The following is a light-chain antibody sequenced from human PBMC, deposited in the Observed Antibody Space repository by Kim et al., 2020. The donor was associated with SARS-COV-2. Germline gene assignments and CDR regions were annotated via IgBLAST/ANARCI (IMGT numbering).Light chain of an antibody. V-gene: IGKV1-27*01. CDR3: QKYNGAPWT. J-gene: IGKJ1*01. Sequence: SASVGDRVTLTCRASQGISKDLVWYQQKPGNAPKLLIFAASALQSGVPTRFSGSGSGTDFTLTISSLQPEDVATYYCQKYNGAPWTFGQGTKLEI. CDR1: QGISKD. CDR2: AAS.